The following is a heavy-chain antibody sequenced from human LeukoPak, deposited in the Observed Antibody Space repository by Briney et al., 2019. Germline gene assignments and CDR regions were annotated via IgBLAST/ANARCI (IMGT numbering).Heavy chain of an antibody. V-gene: IGHV4-31*03. J-gene: IGHJ4*02. Sequence: SETLSLTCTVSGVSISSGGYYWSWIRQHPGQGLEWIGYTYRSGTTYYNPSLRSRVTCSVYSSQSQFSLTVTSVTAADTAVYYCARGATRGYGFFDYWGQGTLVTVSS. CDR3: ARGATRGYGFFDY. CDR1: GVSISSGGYY. D-gene: IGHD5-18*01. CDR2: TYRSGTT.